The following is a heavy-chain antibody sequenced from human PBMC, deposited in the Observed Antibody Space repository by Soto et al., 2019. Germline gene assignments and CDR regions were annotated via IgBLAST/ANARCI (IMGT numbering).Heavy chain of an antibody. D-gene: IGHD3-22*01. CDR3: GRKGYYDSSAYSFDY. Sequence: SETLSLTCAVSGGSISSVNWWSWVRQPPGKGLEWIGEIYHSGSTNYNPSLKSRVTISVDNPKNQFSLKLSSVTAADTAMYYFGRKGYYDSSAYSFDYWGQGALVTVSS. J-gene: IGHJ4*02. CDR1: GGSISSVNW. CDR2: IYHSGST. V-gene: IGHV4-4*02.